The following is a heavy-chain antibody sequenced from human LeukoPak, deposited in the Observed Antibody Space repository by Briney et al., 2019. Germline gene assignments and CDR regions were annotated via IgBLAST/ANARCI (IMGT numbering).Heavy chain of an antibody. V-gene: IGHV3-23*01. CDR3: AKEEWLGKMNFFDY. D-gene: IGHD6-19*01. CDR1: GFTFTNYA. CDR2: ISGSGSGGRT. J-gene: IGHJ4*02. Sequence: GGSLRLSCAASGFTFTNYAMSWVRQAPGQGLEWVSSISGSGSGGRTYYADSVKGRFTISRDTSKNTLYLQMNSLRAEDTAVYFCAKEEWLGKMNFFDYWGQGTLVTVSS.